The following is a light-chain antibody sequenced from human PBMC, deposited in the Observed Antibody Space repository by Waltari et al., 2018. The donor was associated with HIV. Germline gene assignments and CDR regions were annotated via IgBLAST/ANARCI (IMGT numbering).Light chain of an antibody. J-gene: IGKJ1*01. CDR1: QRVSSN. Sequence: EIVMTQSPATLSVSPGERATLSCRASQRVSSNLAWYQQKPGQAPRRLIYGASTRATGIPARFSGSGSGTEFTLTISSLQSEDFAVYYCQHYNKWPWTFGQGTKVEIK. CDR3: QHYNKWPWT. CDR2: GAS. V-gene: IGKV3-15*01.